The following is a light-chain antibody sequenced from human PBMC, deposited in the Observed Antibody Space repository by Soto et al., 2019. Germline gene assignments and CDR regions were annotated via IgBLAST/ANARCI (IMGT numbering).Light chain of an antibody. CDR3: QKYSSAPLT. Sequence: DIQMTQSPSSLSASVGDRVSITCRASRGISNYLAWYQQIPGKVPKLLIYAASTLQSGVPSRFSGSGSGTDFTLTISSLQPEDVATYYCQKYSSAPLTFGGGTKVEIK. V-gene: IGKV1-27*01. J-gene: IGKJ4*01. CDR1: RGISNY. CDR2: AAS.